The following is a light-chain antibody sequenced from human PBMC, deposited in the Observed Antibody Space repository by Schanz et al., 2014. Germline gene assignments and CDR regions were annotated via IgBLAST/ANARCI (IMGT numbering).Light chain of an antibody. CDR2: GNN. V-gene: IGLV1-40*01. CDR1: SSNIGAGYD. J-gene: IGLJ3*02. CDR3: QSYDSSLRGV. Sequence: QSVLTQPPSVSGAPGQRVTISCTGSSSNIGAGYDVHWYQQLPGTAPKLLIYGNNNWPSGVPDRFSGSKSGTSASLAITGLQAEDEADYYCQSYDSSLRGVFGGGTKLTVL.